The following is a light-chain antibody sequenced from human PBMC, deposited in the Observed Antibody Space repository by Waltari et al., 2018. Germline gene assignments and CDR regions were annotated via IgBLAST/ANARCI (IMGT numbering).Light chain of an antibody. CDR1: SSVVGSYNL. CDR3: SSYAGSSTYV. Sequence: QSALTQPASVSGSPGQSINISCTGTSSVVGSYNLVFWYQQHPGKAPKLMFYEGTKRPSGLSNRFSATKSGNTAARTSSGLQAADDADYNCSSYAGSSTYVFGTETKVTVL. V-gene: IGLV2-23*01. CDR2: EGT. J-gene: IGLJ1*01.